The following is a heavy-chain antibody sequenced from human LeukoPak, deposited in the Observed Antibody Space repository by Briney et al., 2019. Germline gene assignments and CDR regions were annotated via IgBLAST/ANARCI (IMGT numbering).Heavy chain of an antibody. CDR2: TRNDESDR. CDR1: GFIFRDYG. J-gene: IGHJ5*02. V-gene: IGHV3-30*02. CDR3: AIYDSRGDFDH. D-gene: IGHD3-22*01. Sequence: GGSLRLSCAASGFIFRDYGMHWVRQAPGKGLEWVAFTRNDESDRDHADSVKGRFTISRDNSKNTLYLQMNSLRPEDTGVYYCAIYDSRGDFDHWGQGTQVTVSA.